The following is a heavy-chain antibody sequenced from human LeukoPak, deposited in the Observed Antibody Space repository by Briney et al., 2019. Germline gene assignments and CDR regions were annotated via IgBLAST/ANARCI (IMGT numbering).Heavy chain of an antibody. Sequence: GGSLRLSCAASGFTFSSYGMHWVRQAPGKGLEWVAFIRYDGSNKYYADSVKGRFTISRDNSKNTLYLQMNSLRAEDTAVYYCAKPPYHPYYYYMDVWGKGTTVTISS. CDR3: AKPPYHPYYYYMDV. J-gene: IGHJ6*03. CDR2: IRYDGSNK. V-gene: IGHV3-30*02. CDR1: GFTFSSYG.